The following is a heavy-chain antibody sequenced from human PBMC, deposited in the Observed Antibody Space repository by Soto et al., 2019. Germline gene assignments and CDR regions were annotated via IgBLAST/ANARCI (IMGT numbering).Heavy chain of an antibody. J-gene: IGHJ4*02. Sequence: GGSLRLSCAASGFTFSSYAMSWVRQAPGKGLEWVSAISGSGGSTYYADSVKGRFTISRDNSKNTLYLQMNSLRAEVTAVYYCAKQNGYGGNSELEYWGQGTLVTVSS. D-gene: IGHD2-21*02. V-gene: IGHV3-23*01. CDR2: ISGSGGST. CDR1: GFTFSSYA. CDR3: AKQNGYGGNSELEY.